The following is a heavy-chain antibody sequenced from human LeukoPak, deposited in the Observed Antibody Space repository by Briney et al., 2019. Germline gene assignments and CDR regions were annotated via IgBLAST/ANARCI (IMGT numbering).Heavy chain of an antibody. CDR3: ARTPGIVVVTYGDFDY. V-gene: IGHV7-4-1*02. Sequence: ASVKVSCKASGYTFTSYAMNWVRQAPGQGLEWMGWINTNTGNPTYAQGFTGRFVFSLDTSVSTAYLQISSLKAEDTAVYYCARTPGIVVVTYGDFDYWGQGTLVTVSS. J-gene: IGHJ4*02. D-gene: IGHD3-22*01. CDR2: INTNTGNP. CDR1: GYTFTSYA.